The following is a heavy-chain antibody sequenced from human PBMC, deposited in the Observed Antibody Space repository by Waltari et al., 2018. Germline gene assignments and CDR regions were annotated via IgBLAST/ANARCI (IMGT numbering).Heavy chain of an antibody. Sequence: QLQLQESGPRLVRPSETLSLICRVSGVSITRNSHYWAWIRQSPGQGLEWFRTVSSSGTTYISPSLKSRVSVSRDTSKNQVSLILGSVTAADMAVYYCATYIGASVGTAAFDVWGQGTMVTVSS. CDR2: VSSSGTT. D-gene: IGHD5-12*01. J-gene: IGHJ3*01. CDR3: ATYIGASVGTAAFDV. V-gene: IGHV4-39*01. CDR1: GVSITRNSHY.